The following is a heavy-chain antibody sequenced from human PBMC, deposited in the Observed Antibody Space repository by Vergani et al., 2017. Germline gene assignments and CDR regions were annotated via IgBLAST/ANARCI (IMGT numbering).Heavy chain of an antibody. D-gene: IGHD3-3*01. Sequence: QLQLQESGPGLVKPSETLYLTCTVSGGSISSSSYYWGWIRQPPGKGLEWIGSIYYSWSTYYNPSLKGRVTISVDTYKNQFSQKLSSVTAADTAVYYCARSYYDVWSGYYSPTLYYYYYMDVWGKGTTVTVSS. CDR2: IYYSWST. CDR1: GGSISSSSYY. CDR3: ARSYYDVWSGYYSPTLYYYYYMDV. V-gene: IGHV4-39*01. J-gene: IGHJ6*03.